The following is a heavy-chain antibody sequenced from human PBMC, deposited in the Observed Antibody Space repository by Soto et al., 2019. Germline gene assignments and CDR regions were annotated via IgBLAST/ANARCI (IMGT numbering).Heavy chain of an antibody. CDR1: GGSISSYY. Sequence: PSETLSLTCTVSGGSISSYYWSWIRQPPGKGLEWIGYIYYSGSTNYNPSLKSRVTISVDTSKNQFSLKLSSVTAADTAVYYCARAEGVIGNWFDPWGQGTLVTVSS. CDR2: IYYSGST. CDR3: ARAEGVIGNWFDP. J-gene: IGHJ5*02. V-gene: IGHV4-59*01. D-gene: IGHD3-16*02.